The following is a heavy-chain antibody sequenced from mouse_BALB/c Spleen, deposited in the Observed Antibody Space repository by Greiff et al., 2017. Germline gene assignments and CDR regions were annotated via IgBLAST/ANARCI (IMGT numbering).Heavy chain of an antibody. CDR1: GFTFSSFG. CDR3: ARAGVSTMITTEGENAMDY. V-gene: IGHV5-17*02. J-gene: IGHJ4*01. Sequence: EVQLVESGGGLVQPGGSRKLSCAASGFTFSSFGMHWVRQAPEKGLEWVAYISSGSSTIYYADTVKGRFTISRDNPKNTLFLQMTSLRSEDTAMYYCARAGVSTMITTEGENAMDYWGQGTSVTVSS. D-gene: IGHD2-4*01. CDR2: ISSGSSTI.